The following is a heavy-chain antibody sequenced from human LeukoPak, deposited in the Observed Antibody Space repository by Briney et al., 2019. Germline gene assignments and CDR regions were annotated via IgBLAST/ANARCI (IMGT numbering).Heavy chain of an antibody. CDR1: GGSISSYY. Sequence: SETLSLTCTVSGGSISSYYWGWIRQPPGKGLEWIGSIYHSGSTYYNPSLKSRVTISVDTSKNQFSLKLSSVTAADTAVYYCARVSQTTYYYGSSGYYRPYYYYYYMDVWGKGTTVTVSS. V-gene: IGHV4-38-2*02. D-gene: IGHD3-22*01. J-gene: IGHJ6*03. CDR2: IYHSGST. CDR3: ARVSQTTYYYGSSGYYRPYYYYYYMDV.